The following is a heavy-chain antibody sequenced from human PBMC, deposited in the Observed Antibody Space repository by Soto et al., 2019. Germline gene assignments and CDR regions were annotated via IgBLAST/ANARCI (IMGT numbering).Heavy chain of an antibody. Sequence: SETLSLTCTVSGGSISSYYGSWIRQPPGKGLEWIGYIYYSGSTNYNPSLKSRVTISVDTSKNQFSLKLSSVTAADTTVYYCARASYDFWSGHYFDYWGQGTLVTVSS. CDR2: IYYSGST. J-gene: IGHJ4*02. D-gene: IGHD3-3*01. CDR3: ARASYDFWSGHYFDY. V-gene: IGHV4-59*08. CDR1: GGSISSYY.